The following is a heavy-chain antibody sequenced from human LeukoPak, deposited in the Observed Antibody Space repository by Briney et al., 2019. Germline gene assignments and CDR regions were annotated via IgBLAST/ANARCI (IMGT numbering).Heavy chain of an antibody. CDR3: ARGTSGCGWFDP. J-gene: IGHJ5*02. CDR2: IDWDDDK. D-gene: IGHD6-19*01. V-gene: IGHV2-70*11. Sequence: SGPTLVNPTQTLTLTCTFSGFSLSTSGMCVTWIRQPPGKALEWLARIDWDDDKYYSTSLKSRLTISKDTSKNQVVLTMTNMDPVDTATYYCARGTSGCGWFDPWGQGTLVTVSS. CDR1: GFSLSTSGMC.